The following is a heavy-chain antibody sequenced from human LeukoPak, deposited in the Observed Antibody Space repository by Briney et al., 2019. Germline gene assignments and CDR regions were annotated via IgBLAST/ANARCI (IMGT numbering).Heavy chain of an antibody. CDR1: RYTFTDSY. Sequence: ASVKVSCKPSRYTFTDSYIHWVRQAPGVGLQWMGWISPNNGDTKYAEDFQDRVTMTRETSINTAYMELTGLTPDDTAVYYCVRSPIGASAYWGRGTLVTVSS. V-gene: IGHV1-2*02. J-gene: IGHJ4*02. CDR2: ISPNNGDT. CDR3: VRSPIGASAY. D-gene: IGHD3-10*01.